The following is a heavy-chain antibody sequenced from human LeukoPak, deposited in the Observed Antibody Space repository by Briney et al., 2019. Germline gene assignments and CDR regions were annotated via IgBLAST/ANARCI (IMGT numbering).Heavy chain of an antibody. V-gene: IGHV3-9*01. CDR1: RFTFDDYA. D-gene: IGHD5-12*01. Sequence: GRSLRLSCSASRFTFDDYAMDGVRQAPGKGLEWVPGISWNSGSIGYADSVKGRFTISRDNAKNSLYLQMNSLRAEDTALYYCAKERGYSGYDTFDYWGQGTLVTVSS. J-gene: IGHJ4*02. CDR3: AKERGYSGYDTFDY. CDR2: ISWNSGSI.